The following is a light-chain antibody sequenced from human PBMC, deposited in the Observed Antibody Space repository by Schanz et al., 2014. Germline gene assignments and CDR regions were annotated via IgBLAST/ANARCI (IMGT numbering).Light chain of an antibody. CDR1: QSVSTN. V-gene: IGKV3-15*01. J-gene: IGKJ1*01. CDR2: DAS. Sequence: EIVLTQSPATLSLSPGERATLSCRASQSVSTNVAWYQQKPGQAPSLLIYDASTKATGVLPTFSGSGSGTEFTLTISSLQSEDFAVYYCQQYSTMPSFGQGTKVEIK. CDR3: QQYSTMPS.